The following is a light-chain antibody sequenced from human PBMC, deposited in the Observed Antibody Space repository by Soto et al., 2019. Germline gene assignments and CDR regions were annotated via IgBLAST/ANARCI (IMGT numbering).Light chain of an antibody. V-gene: IGLV2-14*03. CDR1: SSDVGGYNS. CDR3: SSYTSXNTYV. J-gene: IGLJ1*01. CDR2: NVS. Sequence: QSALTQPASVSGSPGQSIAISCTGTSSDVGGYNSVSWYQQHPGKAPKLMIYNVSNRPSGVSDRFSGSKSGNTASLTTSGLQAEDEADYYCSSYTSXNTYVFGTGTKVTVL.